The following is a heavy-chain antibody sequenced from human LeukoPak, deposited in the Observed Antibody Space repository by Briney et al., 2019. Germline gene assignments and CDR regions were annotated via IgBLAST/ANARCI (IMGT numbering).Heavy chain of an antibody. Sequence: GGSLRLSCAASGFTFDDYTMHWVRQAPGKGLEWVSLISWDGGSTYYADPVKGRFTISRDNSKNSLYLQMNSLRTEDTALYYCAKDPTPSGSYLFDYWGQGTLVTVSS. D-gene: IGHD1-26*01. J-gene: IGHJ4*02. CDR3: AKDPTPSGSYLFDY. V-gene: IGHV3-43*01. CDR2: ISWDGGST. CDR1: GFTFDDYT.